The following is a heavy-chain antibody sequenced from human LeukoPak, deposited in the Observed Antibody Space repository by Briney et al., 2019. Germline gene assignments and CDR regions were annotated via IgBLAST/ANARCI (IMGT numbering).Heavy chain of an antibody. V-gene: IGHV4-34*01. D-gene: IGHD1-1*01. CDR1: GGSISSYY. CDR2: INHSGST. J-gene: IGHJ4*02. Sequence: SETLSLTCTVSGGSISSYYWSWIRQPPGKGLEWIGEINHSGSTNYNPSLKSRVTISVDTSKNQFSLKLSSVTAADTAVYYCARSPEKYDHFDYWGQGTLVTVSS. CDR3: ARSPEKYDHFDY.